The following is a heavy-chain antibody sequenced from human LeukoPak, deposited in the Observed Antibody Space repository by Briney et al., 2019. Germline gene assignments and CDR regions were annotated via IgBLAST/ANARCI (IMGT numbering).Heavy chain of an antibody. J-gene: IGHJ3*02. Sequence: TLSLICTVSGGSISSGGYYWSWIRQHPGKGLAWIGYIYYSGSTYYNPSLKSRVTISVDTSKNQFSLKLSSVTAADTAVYYCARVTFNYDSSGYFSADAFDIWGQGTMVTVSS. V-gene: IGHV4-31*03. D-gene: IGHD3-22*01. CDR1: GGSISSGGYY. CDR2: IYYSGST. CDR3: ARVTFNYDSSGYFSADAFDI.